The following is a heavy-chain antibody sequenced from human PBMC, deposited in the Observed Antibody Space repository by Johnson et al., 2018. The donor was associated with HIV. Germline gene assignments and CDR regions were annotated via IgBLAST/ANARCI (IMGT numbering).Heavy chain of an antibody. CDR3: ARGLRDSSGHPFAFDF. J-gene: IGHJ3*01. CDR1: GFNFDDHG. Sequence: QMMLVESGGAVVRPGGSLRLSCAASGFNFDDHGMSWVRQAPGKGLEWVAVISFDGSTIYYANSVEGRFTISRDNSRDTLSLQMNSLRVEDTALYYCARGLRDSSGHPFAFDFWGHGTMVTVS. D-gene: IGHD3-22*01. CDR2: ISFDGSTI. V-gene: IGHV3-30*03.